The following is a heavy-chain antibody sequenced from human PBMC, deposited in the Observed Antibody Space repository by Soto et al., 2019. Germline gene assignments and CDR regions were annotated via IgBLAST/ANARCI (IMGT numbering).Heavy chain of an antibody. V-gene: IGHV1-18*01. Sequence: APVKVSCKASGYTFTSYGISWVRQAPGQGLEWMGWISAYNGNTNYAQKLQGRVTMTTDTSTSTAYMELRSLRSDDTAVYYCARVPDTAIYYYYYMDVWGKGTTVTVSS. CDR1: GYTFTSYG. D-gene: IGHD5-18*01. CDR2: ISAYNGNT. J-gene: IGHJ6*03. CDR3: ARVPDTAIYYYYYMDV.